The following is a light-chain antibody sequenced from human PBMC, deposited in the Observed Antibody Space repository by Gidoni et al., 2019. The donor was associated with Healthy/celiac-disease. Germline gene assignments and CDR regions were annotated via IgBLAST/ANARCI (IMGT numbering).Light chain of an antibody. V-gene: IGKV2-28*01. CDR1: QSLLHRNGYHY. Sequence: DIVMTQSPLSLPVTPGEPASISCRSSQSLLHRNGYHYLDWYLQKPGQSPQLLIYLGSNRASGVPDRFSGSGSGTDFTLKISRVEAEDVGFYYCMQALQTPPTFGQGTKVEIK. CDR3: MQALQTPPT. CDR2: LGS. J-gene: IGKJ1*01.